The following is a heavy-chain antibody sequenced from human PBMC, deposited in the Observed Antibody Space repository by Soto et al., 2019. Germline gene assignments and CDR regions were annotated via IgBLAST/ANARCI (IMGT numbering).Heavy chain of an antibody. CDR2: MNPNSGNT. CDR3: ARGRADYGAYVDY. Sequence: ASVKVSCKASEYAFTSYDINWVRQAAGQGLEWMGWMNPNSGNTGYAQKFQGRVTMTRDTSINTAYMELSSPRSEDTAVYYCARGRADYGAYVDYWGQGTLVTVSS. CDR1: EYAFTSYD. V-gene: IGHV1-8*01. J-gene: IGHJ4*02. D-gene: IGHD4-17*01.